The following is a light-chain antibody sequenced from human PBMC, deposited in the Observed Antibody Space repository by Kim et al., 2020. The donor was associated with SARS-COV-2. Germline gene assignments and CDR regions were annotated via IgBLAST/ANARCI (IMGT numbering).Light chain of an antibody. CDR2: EGD. CDR3: CSFAGSIIFAV. CDR1: SRVIGAYNL. V-gene: IGLV2-23*03. Sequence: QSVPIPCAGASRVIGAYNLVSWYQHHPGSAPKLIIYEGDKRPSGISHRFSASKSGNTASLTITGLQAEDEADYYCCSFAGSIIFAVFGGGTQLTVL. J-gene: IGLJ3*02.